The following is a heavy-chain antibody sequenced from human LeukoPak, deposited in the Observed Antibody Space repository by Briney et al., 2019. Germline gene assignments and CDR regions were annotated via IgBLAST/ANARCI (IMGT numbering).Heavy chain of an antibody. J-gene: IGHJ4*02. Sequence: SETLSLTCTVSVGSISSGRYYWSWIRQHPGKGLEWIGYIYYSGSTYYNPSLKSRVTISVDTSKNQFSLKLSSVTAADTAVYYCAREGYDSRPKKYYFDYWGQGTLITVSS. CDR3: AREGYDSRPKKYYFDY. V-gene: IGHV4-31*03. CDR1: VGSISSGRYY. D-gene: IGHD3-22*01. CDR2: IYYSGST.